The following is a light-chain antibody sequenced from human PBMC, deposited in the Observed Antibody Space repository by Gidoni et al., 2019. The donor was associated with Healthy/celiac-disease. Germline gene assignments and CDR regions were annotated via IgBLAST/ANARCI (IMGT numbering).Light chain of an antibody. V-gene: IGKV3-20*01. Sequence: EIVLTPSPGTLSLSPGGRATLSCSASQRVSSSYLAWYQQKPGQAPRLLLYGASSRATGIPDRFSGSGSGTDFTLTISSLEPEDFAVYYCQQYGSSPLTFGRGTKVEIK. CDR3: QQYGSSPLT. CDR1: QRVSSSY. J-gene: IGKJ4*01. CDR2: GAS.